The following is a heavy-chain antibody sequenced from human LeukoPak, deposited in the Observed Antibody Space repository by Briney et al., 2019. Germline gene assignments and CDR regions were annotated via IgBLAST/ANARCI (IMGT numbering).Heavy chain of an antibody. CDR2: INHSGST. CDR1: GGSFSGYY. V-gene: IGHV4-34*01. J-gene: IGHJ4*02. D-gene: IGHD5-24*01. CDR3: ARDAHGYNPTNFDY. Sequence: SETLSLTCAVYGGSFSGYYWSCIRQPPGKGLEWMGEINHSGSTNYNPSLKSRVTISVDTSKNQFSLKLSSVTAADTAVYYCARDAHGYNPTNFDYWGQGTLVTVSS.